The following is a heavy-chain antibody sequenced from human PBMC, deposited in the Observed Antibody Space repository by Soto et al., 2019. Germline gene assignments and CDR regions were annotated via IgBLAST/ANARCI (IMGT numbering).Heavy chain of an antibody. D-gene: IGHD2-15*01. Sequence: GGSLRLSCAASGFTFSSYSINWVRQAPGKGLEWVSYISSSSSTIYYADSVKGRFTISRDNAKNSLYLQMNSLRDEDTAVYYCARDYVGGGWDPIWFDPWGQGTLVTVSS. CDR2: ISSSSSTI. V-gene: IGHV3-48*02. CDR1: GFTFSSYS. J-gene: IGHJ5*02. CDR3: ARDYVGGGWDPIWFDP.